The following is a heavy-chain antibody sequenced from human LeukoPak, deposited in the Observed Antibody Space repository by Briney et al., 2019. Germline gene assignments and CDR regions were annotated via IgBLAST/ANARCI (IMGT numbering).Heavy chain of an antibody. CDR1: GFTFTSHD. CDR3: ARTGSAWEGSFDY. CDR2: MNPNSGNT. J-gene: IGHJ4*02. V-gene: IGHV1-8*01. Sequence: ASVKVSCKASGFTFTSHDYNWVRQATGQGLEWMGWMNPNSGNTGYAQKFQGRVTMTRDTSITTVYMELSSLTSEDTAVYYCARTGSAWEGSFDYWGQGTLVTVSS. D-gene: IGHD1-26*01.